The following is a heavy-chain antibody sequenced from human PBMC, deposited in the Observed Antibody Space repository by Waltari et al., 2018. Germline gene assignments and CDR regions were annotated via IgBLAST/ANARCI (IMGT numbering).Heavy chain of an antibody. Sequence: QFQLVQSGAELKKPGSLVKVSFKPVGNTSTTYGVSWVRQAPGQGLEWIGWMSVYNGDTKYADKFQDRVIMTTDTSTKTIYMELRSLRSDDTAVYFCARRINWGDALDLWGQGTLVTVSS. CDR3: ARRINWGDALDL. V-gene: IGHV1-18*01. D-gene: IGHD7-27*01. J-gene: IGHJ3*01. CDR1: GNTSTTYG. CDR2: MSVYNGDT.